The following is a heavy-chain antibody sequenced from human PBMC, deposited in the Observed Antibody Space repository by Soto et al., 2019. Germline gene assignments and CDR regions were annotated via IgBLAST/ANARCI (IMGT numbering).Heavy chain of an antibody. CDR2: INPSGGST. D-gene: IGHD3-3*01. CDR3: ARGVLFWSGYWLKSDPFDY. J-gene: IGHJ4*02. Sequence: GASVKVSCKGSGYTFTIYYMHWVRQAPGQGLEWMGIINPSGGSTSYAQKFQGRVTMTRDTSTSTVYMELSSLRSEDTAVYYCARGVLFWSGYWLKSDPFDYWGQGTLVTVSS. CDR1: GYTFTIYY. V-gene: IGHV1-46*01.